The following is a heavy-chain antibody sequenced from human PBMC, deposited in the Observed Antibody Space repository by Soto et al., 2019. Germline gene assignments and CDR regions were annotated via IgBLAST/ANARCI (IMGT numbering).Heavy chain of an antibody. CDR2: INPNSGGT. J-gene: IGHJ5*02. CDR1: GYTFTGYY. Sequence: ASVKVSCKASGYTFTGYYMHWVRQAPGQGLEWMGWINPNSGGTNYAQKFQGWVTMTRDTSISTAYMELSRLRSDDTAVYYCARDHCSGGSCYSDSSPWFDPWGQGTLVTVSS. V-gene: IGHV1-2*04. CDR3: ARDHCSGGSCYSDSSPWFDP. D-gene: IGHD2-15*01.